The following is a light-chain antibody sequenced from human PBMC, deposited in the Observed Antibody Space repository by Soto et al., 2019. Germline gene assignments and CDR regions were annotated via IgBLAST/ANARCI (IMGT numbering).Light chain of an antibody. CDR2: TAS. CDR3: QQSYTTPT. CDR1: QSISIY. J-gene: IGKJ1*01. Sequence: IQLTQSPSSLSASVGDRVTITCRASQSISIYLNWYQQKPGQAPKLLIYTASSLQSGVPSRFSGSGSGTDFTLTISSLQPEDFATYYCQQSYTTPTFGQGTKVEIK. V-gene: IGKV1-39*01.